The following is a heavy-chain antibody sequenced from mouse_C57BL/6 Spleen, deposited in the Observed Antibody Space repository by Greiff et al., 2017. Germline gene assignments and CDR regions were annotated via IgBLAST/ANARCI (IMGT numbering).Heavy chain of an antibody. Sequence: EVHLVESGGGLVKPGGSLKLSCAASGFTFSDYGMHWVRQAPEKGLEWVAYISSGSSTIYYADTVKGRFTLSRDNAKNTLFQQMTSLRAEDTAMYYCARALDGYDGGCADWGSGALVTVSA. CDR3: ARALDGYDGGCAD. J-gene: IGHJ3*01. CDR1: GFTFSDYG. V-gene: IGHV5-17*01. CDR2: ISSGSSTI. D-gene: IGHD2-2*01.